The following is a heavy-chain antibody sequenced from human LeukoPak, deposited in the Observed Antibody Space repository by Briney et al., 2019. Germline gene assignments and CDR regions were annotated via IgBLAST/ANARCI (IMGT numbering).Heavy chain of an antibody. CDR1: GGSFSGYY. Sequence: SETLSLTCAVYGGSFSGYYWSWIRQPPGKGLEWIGEINHSGSTNYNPSLKSRVTISVDTSKNQFSLKLSPVTAADTAVYYCARRYYYGSGFDYWGQGTLVTVSS. J-gene: IGHJ4*02. CDR3: ARRYYYGSGFDY. D-gene: IGHD3-10*01. V-gene: IGHV4-34*01. CDR2: INHSGST.